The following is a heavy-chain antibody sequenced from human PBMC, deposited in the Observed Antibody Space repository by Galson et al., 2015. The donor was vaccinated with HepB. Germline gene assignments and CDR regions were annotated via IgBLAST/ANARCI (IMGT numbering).Heavy chain of an antibody. V-gene: IGHV5-51*01. CDR2: IYPGDSDI. D-gene: IGHD3-22*01. Sequence: QSGAEVKKSGESLKISCKGAGYRFTSFWIAWVRQMPGKGLEWMGIIYPGDSDIKYGPSFQGQVTISADKSVNAAYLQWSSLKASDTAMYYCARSMGTFYYDTTGYSFDHWGQGTLVTVSS. CDR3: ARSMGTFYYDTTGYSFDH. J-gene: IGHJ4*02. CDR1: GYRFTSFW.